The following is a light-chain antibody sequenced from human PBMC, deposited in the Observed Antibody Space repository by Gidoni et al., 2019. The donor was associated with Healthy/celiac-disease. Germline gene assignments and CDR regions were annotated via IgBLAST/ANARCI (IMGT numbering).Light chain of an antibody. CDR2: GAS. CDR3: QQYNNWPSWT. V-gene: IGKV3-15*01. J-gene: IGKJ1*01. Sequence: EIVMTQSPATLSVSPGERATLSCRASQRVSSNLAWYQQKPGQAPRLLIYGASTRATGIPTLFSGSGSGTEFPLTISSLQSEDFAVYYCQQYNNWPSWTFGQGTKVEIK. CDR1: QRVSSN.